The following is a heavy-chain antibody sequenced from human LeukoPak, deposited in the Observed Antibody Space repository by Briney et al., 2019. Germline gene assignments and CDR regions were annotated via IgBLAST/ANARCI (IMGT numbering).Heavy chain of an antibody. CDR1: GVSIRTYY. D-gene: IGHD1-26*01. CDR2: FSYSGST. V-gene: IGHV4-59*01. J-gene: IGHJ4*02. Sequence: PSETLSLTCSVSGVSIRTYYWMWIRQPPAKGLEWMGFFSYSGSTKYNPSLKSRVTMSVDTSKNQFSLKLSSVTAADTAVYYCARLYSGTSYYFDYWGQGTLVTVSS. CDR3: ARLYSGTSYYFDY.